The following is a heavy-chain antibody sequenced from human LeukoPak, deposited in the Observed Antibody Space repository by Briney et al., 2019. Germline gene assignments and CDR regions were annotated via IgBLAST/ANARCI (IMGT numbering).Heavy chain of an antibody. J-gene: IGHJ4*02. CDR2: MLYSGST. Sequence: AETLSLTCTVSGGSISSYYGSWLRQSPGKGLEWIGYMLYSGSTNQNPSLRSRVTISVDTSKNQVSLKLSSVTAADTAVYYCARSDIWGSYRFLDYWGQGALVTVSS. V-gene: IGHV4-59*08. CDR3: ARSDIWGSYRFLDY. CDR1: GGSISSYY. D-gene: IGHD3-16*02.